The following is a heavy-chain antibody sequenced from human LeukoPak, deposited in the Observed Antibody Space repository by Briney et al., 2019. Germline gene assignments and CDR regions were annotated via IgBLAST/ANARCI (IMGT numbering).Heavy chain of an antibody. CDR1: GGSVSSGSYY. CDR2: IYYSGST. D-gene: IGHD6-19*01. V-gene: IGHV4-61*01. J-gene: IGHJ4*02. Sequence: SETLSLTCTVSGGSVSSGSYYWNWIRQPPGKVLEWIGYIYYSGSTNYNPSLKSRVTISVDTSKNQFSLKLSSVTAADTAVYYCARRRSSGWGYFDYWGQGTLVTVSS. CDR3: ARRRSSGWGYFDY.